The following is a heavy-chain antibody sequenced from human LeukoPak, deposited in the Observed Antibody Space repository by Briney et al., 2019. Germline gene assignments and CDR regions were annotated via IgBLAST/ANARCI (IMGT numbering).Heavy chain of an antibody. CDR1: DGSLSSYY. D-gene: IGHD6-19*01. Sequence: PSETLSLTCTVSDGSLSSYYWTWIRQPPGKGLEWIRSVSYSGSTDYDPSLTSRVTISLHTSNNQFSLNLRSVTAADTAVYYCARKFGTGWFFDYWGRGTLVTVSS. J-gene: IGHJ4*02. V-gene: IGHV4-59*01. CDR3: ARKFGTGWFFDY. CDR2: VSYSGST.